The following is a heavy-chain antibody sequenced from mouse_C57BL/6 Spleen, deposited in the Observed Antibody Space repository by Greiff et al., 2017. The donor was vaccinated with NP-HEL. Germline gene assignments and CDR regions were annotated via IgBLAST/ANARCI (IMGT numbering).Heavy chain of an antibody. CDR1: GYTFTDYN. CDR3: ARALTAQGTGFAY. Sequence: EVQLQQSGPELVKPGASVKMSCKASGYTFTDYNMHWVKQSHGKSLEWIGYINPNNGGTSYNQKFKGKATLTVNKSSSTAYMELRSLTSEDSAVYYCARALTAQGTGFAYWGQGTLVTVSA. D-gene: IGHD3-2*02. V-gene: IGHV1-22*01. J-gene: IGHJ3*01. CDR2: INPNNGGT.